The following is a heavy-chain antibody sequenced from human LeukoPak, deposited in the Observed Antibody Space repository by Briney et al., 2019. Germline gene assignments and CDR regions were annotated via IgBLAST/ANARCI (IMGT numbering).Heavy chain of an antibody. V-gene: IGHV3-13*01. CDR1: GFTFSSYD. Sequence: PGGSLRLSCAASGFTFSSYDMHWVRQATGKGLEWVSAIGTAGDTYYPGSVKGRFTISRENAKNSLYLQMNSLRAGDTAVYYCARDIPRCNDILTGYCDYYGMDVWGQGTTVTVSS. J-gene: IGHJ6*02. D-gene: IGHD3-9*01. CDR3: ARDIPRCNDILTGYCDYYGMDV. CDR2: IGTAGDT.